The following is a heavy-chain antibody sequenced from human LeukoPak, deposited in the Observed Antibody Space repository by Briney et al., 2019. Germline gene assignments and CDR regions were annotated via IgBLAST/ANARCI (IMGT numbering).Heavy chain of an antibody. V-gene: IGHV1-24*01. CDR3: AITAYNWNYSDY. CDR2: FDPEDGET. D-gene: IGHD1-20*01. Sequence: ASVKVSCKVSGYTLTELSMHWVRQAPGKGLEWMGGFDPEDGETIYAQKFQGRVTMTEDTSTGTAYMELSSLRSEDTAVYYCAITAYNWNYSDYWGQGTLVTVSS. J-gene: IGHJ4*02. CDR1: GYTLTELS.